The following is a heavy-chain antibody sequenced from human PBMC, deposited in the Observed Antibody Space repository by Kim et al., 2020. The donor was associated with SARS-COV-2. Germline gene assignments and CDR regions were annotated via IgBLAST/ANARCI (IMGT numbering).Heavy chain of an antibody. D-gene: IGHD3-10*02. Sequence: SETLSLTCRVSYVSISSSNWWAWVRQPPGKGLEWIGEIYHGGSTNYNPSLKSRVTISVDRSKNQFSLKLNSVSAADTAVYYCARGQLSVVRVPSHWFDPWGQGILVTVSS. CDR3: ARGQLSVVRVPSHWFDP. J-gene: IGHJ5*02. V-gene: IGHV4-4*02. CDR2: IYHGGST. CDR1: YVSISSSNW.